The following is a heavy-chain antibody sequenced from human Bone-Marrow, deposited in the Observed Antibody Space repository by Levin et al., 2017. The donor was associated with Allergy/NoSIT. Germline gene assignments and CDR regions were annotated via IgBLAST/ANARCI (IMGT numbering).Heavy chain of an antibody. D-gene: IGHD2-8*02. CDR1: EYTLTELS. CDR3: ATLGTVLLTALHS. J-gene: IGHJ4*02. CDR2: FDPEAGET. V-gene: IGHV1-24*01. Sequence: PLASVKVSCKVSEYTLTELSVHWVRQAPGAGLEWMGGFDPEAGETVYAQMFQGRITMTEDSSRDTAYLEMTRLTPDDTGGYFWATLGTVLLTALHSWGQGSLVTVSS.